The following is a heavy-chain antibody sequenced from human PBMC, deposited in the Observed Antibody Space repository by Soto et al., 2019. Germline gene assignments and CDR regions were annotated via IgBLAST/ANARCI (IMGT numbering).Heavy chain of an antibody. CDR3: AKDALADGGP. V-gene: IGHV3-30*18. CDR2: ISYDGSNK. CDR1: GFTFSSYG. J-gene: IGHJ5*02. D-gene: IGHD4-17*01. Sequence: QVQLVECGGGVVQPGRSLRLSCAASGFTFSSYGMHWVRQAPGKGLEWVAVISYDGSNKYYADSVKGRFTISRDNSKNTLYLQMNSLRAEDTAVYYCAKDALADGGPWGQGTLVTVSS.